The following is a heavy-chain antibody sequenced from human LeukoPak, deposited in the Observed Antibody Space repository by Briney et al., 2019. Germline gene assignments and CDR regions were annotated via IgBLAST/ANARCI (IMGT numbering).Heavy chain of an antibody. Sequence: PSETLSLTCTVSGGSISSGDYNWSWFRQPPGKGLEWIGYIYYSGNTYYNPSLKSRLTISVDTSKNQFSLKLSSVTAADMAVYYCARADSGSTWYYFDSWGQGTLVTVSS. CDR1: GGSISSGDYN. D-gene: IGHD6-13*01. V-gene: IGHV4-30-4*01. J-gene: IGHJ4*02. CDR2: IYYSGNT. CDR3: ARADSGSTWYYFDS.